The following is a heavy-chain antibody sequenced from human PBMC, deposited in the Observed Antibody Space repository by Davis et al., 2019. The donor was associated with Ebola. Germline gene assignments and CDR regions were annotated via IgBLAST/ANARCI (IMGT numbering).Heavy chain of an antibody. Sequence: MPSETLSLTCAVSGGSISSSNWWSWVRQPPGKGLEWIGEIYHSGSTNYNPSLESRVTISVDKSKNHFSLRLSSVTAADTAVYYCARVSGSYFNFDYWGQGTLVTVSS. CDR1: GGSISSSNW. V-gene: IGHV4-4*02. CDR3: ARVSGSYFNFDY. D-gene: IGHD1-26*01. CDR2: IYHSGST. J-gene: IGHJ4*02.